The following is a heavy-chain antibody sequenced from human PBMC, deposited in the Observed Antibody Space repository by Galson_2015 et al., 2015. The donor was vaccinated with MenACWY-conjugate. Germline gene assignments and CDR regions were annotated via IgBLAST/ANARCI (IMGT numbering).Heavy chain of an antibody. Sequence: SVKVSCKASGYSFINYGISLVRQAPGQGLEWMGRISTYNGNTNYAQKFQGRVAMTTDTSTTTVYMALRRLGSDDTAVYFCARDSQRGEGSGLYINWYFDVWGRRTLVTVSP. J-gene: IGHJ2*01. CDR2: ISTYNGNT. D-gene: IGHD6-19*01. V-gene: IGHV1-18*01. CDR3: ARDSQRGEGSGLYINWYFDV. CDR1: GYSFINYG.